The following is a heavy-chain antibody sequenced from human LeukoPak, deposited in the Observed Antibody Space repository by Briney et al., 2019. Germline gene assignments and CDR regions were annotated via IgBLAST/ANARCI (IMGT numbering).Heavy chain of an antibody. Sequence: PGGSLRLSCAASGFTFSSYSMNWVRQAPGKGLEWISYIGISSSNTKYADSVKGRFTISGDKAKNSLYLQMNSLRVEDTAVYYCARDTKYAFDNWGQGTLVTVSS. CDR3: ARDTKYAFDN. D-gene: IGHD2-2*01. J-gene: IGHJ4*02. V-gene: IGHV3-48*01. CDR1: GFTFSSYS. CDR2: IGISSSNT.